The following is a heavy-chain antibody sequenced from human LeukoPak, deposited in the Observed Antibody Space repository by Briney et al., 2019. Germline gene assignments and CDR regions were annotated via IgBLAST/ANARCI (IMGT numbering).Heavy chain of an antibody. CDR2: INHSGST. V-gene: IGHV4-34*01. CDR3: ARVRIAAAGDFDY. Sequence: SETLSLTCAVYGGSFSGYYWSWIRQPPGKGLEWIGEINHSGSTNYNPSLKSRVTISVDTSKNQFSLKLSSVTAADTAVYYCARVRIAAAGDFDYWGQGTLVTVSS. CDR1: GGSFSGYY. J-gene: IGHJ4*02. D-gene: IGHD6-13*01.